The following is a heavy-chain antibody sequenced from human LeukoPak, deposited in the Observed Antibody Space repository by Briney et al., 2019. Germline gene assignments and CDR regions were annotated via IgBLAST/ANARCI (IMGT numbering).Heavy chain of an antibody. J-gene: IGHJ6*03. CDR3: ARRDGHYYYYMDV. V-gene: IGHV5-51*01. Sequence: GESLKISCKGSGYSFTNYWIGWLRQMPGNGLEWMGIIYPGDSDTRYSPSFQGQVTISADKSISTAYLQWSSLKASDTAMYYCARRDGHYYYYMDVWGKGTTVTVSS. CDR2: IYPGDSDT. CDR1: GYSFTNYW. D-gene: IGHD2-21*02.